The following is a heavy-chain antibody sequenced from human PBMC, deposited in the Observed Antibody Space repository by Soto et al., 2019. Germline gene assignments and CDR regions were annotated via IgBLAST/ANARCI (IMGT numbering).Heavy chain of an antibody. J-gene: IGHJ5*02. CDR1: GDSVSGNSAA. D-gene: IGHD3-10*01. V-gene: IGHV6-1*01. CDR3: ARAQFYSGSGNYNNLMFDP. Sequence: SQTLSLPCSISGDSVSGNSAAWNWISQSPSRGLEWLGRTYYRSRWYNDYAVSVKSRITVTPDTSKNQFSLHLNSVTAADTAVYYCARAQFYSGSGNYNNLMFDPWGQGTQVTVSS. CDR2: TYYRSRWYN.